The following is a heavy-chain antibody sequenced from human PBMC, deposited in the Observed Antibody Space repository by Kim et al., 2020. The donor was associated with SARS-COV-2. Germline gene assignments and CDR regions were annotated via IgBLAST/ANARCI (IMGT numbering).Heavy chain of an antibody. CDR2: IYHSGST. V-gene: IGHV4-4*02. Sequence: SETLSLTCAVSGGSISSSNWWSWVRQPPGKGLEWIGEIYHSGSTNYNPSLKSRVTISVDKSKNQFSLKLSSVTAADTAVYYCARDLGIAAAGILNWGQGTLVTVSS. CDR3: ARDLGIAAAGILN. J-gene: IGHJ4*02. D-gene: IGHD6-13*01. CDR1: GGSISSSNW.